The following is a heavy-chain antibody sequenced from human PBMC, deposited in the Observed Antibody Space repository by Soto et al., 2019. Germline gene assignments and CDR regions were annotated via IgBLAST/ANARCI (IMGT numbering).Heavy chain of an antibody. J-gene: IGHJ6*02. Sequence: GASVKVSCKASGGTFSSYAISWVRQAPGQGLEWMGGIIPIFGTANYAQKFQGRVTITADKSTSTAYMELSSLRSEDTAVYYCARAVNFDWLLNPNYYYYGMDVWGQGTTVTVSS. CDR1: GGTFSSYA. CDR2: IIPIFGTA. V-gene: IGHV1-69*06. D-gene: IGHD3-9*01. CDR3: ARAVNFDWLLNPNYYYYGMDV.